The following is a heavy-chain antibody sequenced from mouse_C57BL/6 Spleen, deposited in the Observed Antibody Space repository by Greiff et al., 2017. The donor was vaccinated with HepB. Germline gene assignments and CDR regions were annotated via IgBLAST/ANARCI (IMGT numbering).Heavy chain of an antibody. CDR2: IHPNSGST. CDR3: ARLGLITAVVANDY. CDR1: GYTFTSYW. D-gene: IGHD1-1*01. J-gene: IGHJ2*01. V-gene: IGHV1-64*01. Sequence: QVQLQQPGAELVKPGASVKLSCKASGYTFTSYWMHWVKQRPGQGLEWIGMIHPNSGSTNYNEKFKSKATLTVDKSSSTAYMQLSSLTSEDSAVYYCARLGLITAVVANDYWGQGTTLTVSS.